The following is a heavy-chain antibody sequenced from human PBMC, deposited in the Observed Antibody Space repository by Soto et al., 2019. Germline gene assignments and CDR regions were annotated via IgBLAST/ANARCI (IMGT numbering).Heavy chain of an antibody. D-gene: IGHD3-10*02. CDR2: ISAYNGNT. V-gene: IGHV1-18*01. CDR1: GYTFTTYG. Sequence: QVQLVQSGPEVKKPGASVMLSCKASGYTFTTYGVRWVRQAPGLGLERMGWISAYNGNTNYAQKFHGRVTMTTDASANTAYLELRSLRSDDTAVYYCARQEGHIEPMIGEFDFWGQGTLVTVSS. CDR3: ARQEGHIEPMIGEFDF. J-gene: IGHJ4*02.